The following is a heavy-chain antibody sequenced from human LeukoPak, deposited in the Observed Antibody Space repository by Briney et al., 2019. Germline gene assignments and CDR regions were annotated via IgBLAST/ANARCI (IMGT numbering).Heavy chain of an antibody. CDR2: ISGSGGST. D-gene: IGHD3-22*01. CDR1: GFTFSSYG. Sequence: GGSLRLSWAASGFTFSSYGMNWVRQAPGKGLEWVSAISGSGGSTYYADSVKGRFTISRDNSKNTLYLQMNSLRAEDTAVYYCAKASGVIVVVSPEDYWGQGTLVTVSS. V-gene: IGHV3-23*01. CDR3: AKASGVIVVVSPEDY. J-gene: IGHJ4*02.